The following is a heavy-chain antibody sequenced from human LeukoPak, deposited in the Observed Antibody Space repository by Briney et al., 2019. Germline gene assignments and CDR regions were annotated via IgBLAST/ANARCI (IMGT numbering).Heavy chain of an antibody. Sequence: PSETLSLTCTVSGGSISSYYWSWIRQPPGKGLEWIGYIYYSGSTNYNPSLKSRVTISVDTSKNQFSLKLSSVTAADTAVYYCARKHYDILTGYHYDAFDIWGQGTMVTVSS. J-gene: IGHJ3*02. D-gene: IGHD3-9*01. CDR1: GGSISSYY. CDR2: IYYSGST. V-gene: IGHV4-59*01. CDR3: ARKHYDILTGYHYDAFDI.